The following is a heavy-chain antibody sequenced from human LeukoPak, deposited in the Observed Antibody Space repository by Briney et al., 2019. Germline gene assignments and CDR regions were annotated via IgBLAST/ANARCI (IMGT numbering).Heavy chain of an antibody. CDR3: AGGPSYYYDSRWFDP. CDR1: GLAFSNYA. V-gene: IGHV3-23*01. Sequence: GGSLRLSCAASGLAFSNYAMSWVRQAPGKGLDWVSAISGTGGTTYYADSVKGRFTISRDNSKNTLYLQMNSLRAEDTAVYYCAGGPSYYYDSRWFDPWGQGTLVTVSS. D-gene: IGHD3-22*01. J-gene: IGHJ5*02. CDR2: ISGTGGTT.